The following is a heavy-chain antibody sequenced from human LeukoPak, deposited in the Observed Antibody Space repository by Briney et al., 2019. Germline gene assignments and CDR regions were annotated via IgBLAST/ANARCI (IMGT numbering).Heavy chain of an antibody. CDR2: VNPNSGGT. CDR3: ARGYYDFWSGYPTPIDY. V-gene: IGHV1-2*02. D-gene: IGHD3-3*01. CDR1: GYTFTSYG. J-gene: IGHJ4*02. Sequence: GASVKVSCKASGYTFTSYGISWVRQAPGQGLEWMGWVNPNSGGTNYAQKFQGRVTMTRDTSISTAYMELSRLRSDDPAVYYCARGYYDFWSGYPTPIDYWGQGTLVTVSS.